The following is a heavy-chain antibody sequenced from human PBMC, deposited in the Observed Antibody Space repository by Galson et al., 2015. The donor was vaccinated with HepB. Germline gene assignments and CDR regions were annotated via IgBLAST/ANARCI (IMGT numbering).Heavy chain of an antibody. D-gene: IGHD5-24*01. CDR2: ISGSGGST. V-gene: IGHV3-23*01. CDR1: GFTFSSYG. CDR3: AKSDGYTIRGYDY. J-gene: IGHJ4*02. Sequence: LRLSCAASGFTFSSYGMSWVRQAPGKGLEWVSGISGSGGSTYYADSVKGRFTISRDNSKNTLYVQMNSLRAEDTAVYYCAKSDGYTIRGYDYWGQGTLVTVSS.